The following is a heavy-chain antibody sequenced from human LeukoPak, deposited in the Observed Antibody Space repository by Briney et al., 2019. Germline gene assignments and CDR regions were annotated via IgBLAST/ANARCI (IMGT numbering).Heavy chain of an antibody. Sequence: SETLSLTCTVSGGSISSSSYYWGWIRQPPGKGLEWIGSIYYSGSTYYNPSLKSRVTISVDTSKNQFSLKLSSVTAAGTAVYYCARIQEWELAAEYFQHWGQGTLVTVSS. J-gene: IGHJ1*01. V-gene: IGHV4-39*07. CDR3: ARIQEWELAAEYFQH. D-gene: IGHD1-26*01. CDR2: IYYSGST. CDR1: GGSISSSSYY.